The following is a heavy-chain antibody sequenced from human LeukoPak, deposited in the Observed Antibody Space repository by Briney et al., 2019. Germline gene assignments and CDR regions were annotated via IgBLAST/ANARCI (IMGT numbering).Heavy chain of an antibody. D-gene: IGHD3-16*01. V-gene: IGHV3-7*01. CDR3: ARGRGWVDH. J-gene: IGHJ4*02. CDR1: GFTFTAYA. CDR2: IHVDGIVT. Sequence: GGSLRLSCAASGFTFTAYAMSWFRQTPEKGLEWVANIHVDGIVTHYVDSVKGRFTISRDNARNSVNLQLNSLRVEDTALYYCARGRGWVDHWGQGTLVTVSS.